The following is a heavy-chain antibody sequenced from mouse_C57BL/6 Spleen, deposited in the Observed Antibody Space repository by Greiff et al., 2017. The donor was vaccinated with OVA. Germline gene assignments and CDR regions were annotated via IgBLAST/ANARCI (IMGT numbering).Heavy chain of an antibody. V-gene: IGHV1-80*01. CDR2: IYPGDGDT. CDR1: GYAFSSYW. Sequence: QVQLQQSGAELVKPGASVKISCKASGYAFSSYWMNWVKQRPGKGLEWIGQIYPGDGDTNYNGKFKGKATLTADKSSSTAYMQLSSLTSEDSAVYFCARDLHLITTVVHYFDYWGQGTTLTVSS. D-gene: IGHD1-1*01. CDR3: ARDLHLITTVVHYFDY. J-gene: IGHJ2*01.